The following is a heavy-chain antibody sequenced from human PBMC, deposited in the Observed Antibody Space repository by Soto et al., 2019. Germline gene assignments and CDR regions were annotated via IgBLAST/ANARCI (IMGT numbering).Heavy chain of an antibody. V-gene: IGHV3-21*01. Sequence: EVQLVESGGGLVKPGGSLRLSCAASGFTFSSYSMNWVRQAPGKGLEWVSSISSSSSYIYYADSVKGRFTISRDNAKNALYLQMNSLRAEDTAVYYCARDRQKGMDYWGQGTLVTVSS. CDR2: ISSSSSYI. J-gene: IGHJ4*02. CDR1: GFTFSSYS. CDR3: ARDRQKGMDY.